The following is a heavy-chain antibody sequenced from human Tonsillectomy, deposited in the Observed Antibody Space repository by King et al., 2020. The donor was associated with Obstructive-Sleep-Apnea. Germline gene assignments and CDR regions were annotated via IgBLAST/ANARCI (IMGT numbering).Heavy chain of an antibody. CDR2: ISYDGSNK. Sequence: VQLVEYGGSVVQPGRSLRHSCAASGFTFSSYAMHWVRRAPGKGLEWVAVISYDGSNKYYADSVKGRFTISRDNSKNTLYRQMNSLRAADTAVYFCASTWSGAVAVAGPYYYGIDVWGQGTTVTVSS. J-gene: IGHJ6*02. CDR1: GFTFSSYA. V-gene: IGHV3-30*04. D-gene: IGHD6-19*01. CDR3: ASTWSGAVAVAGPYYYGIDV.